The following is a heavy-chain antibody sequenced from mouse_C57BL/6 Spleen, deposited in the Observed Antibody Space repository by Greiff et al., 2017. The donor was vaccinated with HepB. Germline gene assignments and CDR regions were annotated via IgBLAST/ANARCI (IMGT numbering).Heavy chain of an antibody. CDR3: VRGGDYDWFAY. Sequence: EVKLVESGGGLVQPKGSLKLSCAASGFSFNTYAMNWVRQAPGKGLEWVARIRSKSNNYATYYADSVKDRFTISRDDSESMLYLQMNNLKTEDTAMYYCVRGGDYDWFAYWGQGTLVTVSA. J-gene: IGHJ3*01. V-gene: IGHV10-1*01. CDR2: IRSKSNNYAT. D-gene: IGHD2-4*01. CDR1: GFSFNTYA.